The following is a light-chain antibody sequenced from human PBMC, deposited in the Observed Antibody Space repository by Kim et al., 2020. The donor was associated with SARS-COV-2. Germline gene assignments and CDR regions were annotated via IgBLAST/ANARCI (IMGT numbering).Light chain of an antibody. Sequence: GQRVTFSCSGGSSIIGINNVCWYQQLPGTAPKLLIYRKNQRPPVVPDRFSGSQSVTSASLAISGLRSEEESDYYCAAWDDSLSGPVFGGGTRLTVL. V-gene: IGLV1-47*01. CDR1: SSIIGINN. CDR3: AAWDDSLSGPV. J-gene: IGLJ3*02. CDR2: RKN.